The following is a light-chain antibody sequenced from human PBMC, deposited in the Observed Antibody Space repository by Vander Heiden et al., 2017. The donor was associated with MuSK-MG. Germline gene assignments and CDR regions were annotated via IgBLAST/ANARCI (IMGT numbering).Light chain of an antibody. CDR1: TVGPKS. CDR3: QVWDDISDHVV. Sequence: SYVLTQPPSVSVAPGQTARITCWRNTVGPKSGHWYQQKPGQAPLLVVYDDSDRPSGTPERFSGSNSGNTATLTISRVEAGDEADYYCQVWDDISDHVVFGGGTKLTVL. CDR2: DDS. V-gene: IGLV3-21*02. J-gene: IGLJ2*01.